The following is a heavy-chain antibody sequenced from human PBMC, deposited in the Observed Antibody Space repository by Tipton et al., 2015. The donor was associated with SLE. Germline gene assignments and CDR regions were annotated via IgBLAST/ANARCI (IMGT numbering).Heavy chain of an antibody. CDR1: GFTFDDYA. CDR3: AKDWGSGDYFDY. D-gene: IGHD6-25*01. V-gene: IGHV3-9*01. J-gene: IGHJ4*02. Sequence: LSLTCAASGFTFDDYAMHWVRQAPGKGLEWVSGISWNSGSIGYADSVKGRFTISRDNAKNSLYLQMNSLRAEDTALYYCAKDWGSGDYFDYWGQGTLVTVSS. CDR2: ISWNSGSI.